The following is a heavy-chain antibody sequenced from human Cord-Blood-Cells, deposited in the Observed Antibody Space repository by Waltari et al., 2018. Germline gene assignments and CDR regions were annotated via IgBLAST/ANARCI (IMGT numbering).Heavy chain of an antibody. CDR1: GYTLTELS. CDR3: ASRPIYDFWSGYFDY. D-gene: IGHD3-3*01. CDR2: LDPEDGET. V-gene: IGHV1-24*01. Sequence: QVQLVQSGAEVKKPGASVKVSCKVSGYTLTELSMHWVRQAPGKGLEWMGGLDPEDGETIYAQKFQGRVTMTEDKSTDTAYMELSSLRSEDTAVYYCASRPIYDFWSGYFDYWGQGTLVTVSS. J-gene: IGHJ4*02.